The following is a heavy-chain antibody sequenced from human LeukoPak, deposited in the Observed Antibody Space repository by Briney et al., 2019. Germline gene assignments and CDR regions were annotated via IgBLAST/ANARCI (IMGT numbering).Heavy chain of an antibody. D-gene: IGHD2-2*01. CDR3: ARGSPTDPDIVVVPAAMQVY. J-gene: IGHJ4*02. Sequence: GGSLRLSCAASGFTFSSYSMNWVRQAPGKGLEWVSYISSSSSTIYYADSVKGRFTISRDNAKNSLYLQMNSLRAEDTAVYYCARGSPTDPDIVVVPAAMQVYWGQGTLVTVSS. CDR2: ISSSSSTI. CDR1: GFTFSSYS. V-gene: IGHV3-48*01.